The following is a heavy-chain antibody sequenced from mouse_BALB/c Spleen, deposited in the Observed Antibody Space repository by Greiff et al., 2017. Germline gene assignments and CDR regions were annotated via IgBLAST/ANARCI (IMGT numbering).Heavy chain of an antibody. CDR1: GFTFTDYY. D-gene: IGHD2-2*01. CDR3: AGDMGGRYGYDLAWFAY. V-gene: IGHV7-3*02. CDR2: IRNKANGYST. J-gene: IGHJ3*01. Sequence: EVQRVESGGGLVQPGGSLRLSCATSGFTFTDYYMSWVRQSPGKALEWLGFIRNKANGYSTEYSASVKGRFTISRDNSQSILYLQMNTLRAEDSATYYCAGDMGGRYGYDLAWFAYWGQGTLVTVSA.